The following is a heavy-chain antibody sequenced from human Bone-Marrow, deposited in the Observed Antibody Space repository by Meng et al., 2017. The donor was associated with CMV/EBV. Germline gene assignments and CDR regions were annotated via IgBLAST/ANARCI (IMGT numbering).Heavy chain of an antibody. V-gene: IGHV5-51*01. CDR1: GYSFASYW. Sequence: KVSCKGSGYSFASYWIGWVRQMPGKGLEWMGIIYPGDSDTRYSPSFQGQVTISADKSISTAFLQWSSLKASDTAIYYCARQDGVALYYFDYWGQGTLVTVSS. CDR3: ARQDGVALYYFDY. D-gene: IGHD3-10*01. CDR2: IYPGDSDT. J-gene: IGHJ4*02.